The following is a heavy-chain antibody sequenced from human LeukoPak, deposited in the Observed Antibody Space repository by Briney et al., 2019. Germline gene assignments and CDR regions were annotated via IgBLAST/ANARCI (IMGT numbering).Heavy chain of an antibody. CDR2: INHSGST. V-gene: IGHV4-34*01. CDR1: GGPFSGYY. D-gene: IGHD3-9*01. J-gene: IGHJ4*02. CDR3: ARGGRITIFPFDY. Sequence: SETLSLTCAVYGGPFSGYYWSWIRQPPGKGLEWIGEINHSGSTNYNPSLKSRVTISVDTSKNQFSLKLSSVTAADTAVYYCARGGRITIFPFDYWGQGTLVTVSS.